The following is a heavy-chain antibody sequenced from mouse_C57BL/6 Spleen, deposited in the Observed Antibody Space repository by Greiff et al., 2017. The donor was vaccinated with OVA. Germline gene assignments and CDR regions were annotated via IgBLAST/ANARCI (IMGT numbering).Heavy chain of an antibody. Sequence: VQLQESGPELVKPGASVKISCKASGYAFSSSWMNWVKQRPGKGLEWIGRIYPGDGDTNYNGKFKGKATLTADKSSSTAYMQLSSLTSEDSAVYFCAPYSNYGGMDYWGQGTSVTVSS. CDR2: IYPGDGDT. V-gene: IGHV1-82*01. D-gene: IGHD2-5*01. CDR3: APYSNYGGMDY. J-gene: IGHJ4*01. CDR1: GYAFSSSW.